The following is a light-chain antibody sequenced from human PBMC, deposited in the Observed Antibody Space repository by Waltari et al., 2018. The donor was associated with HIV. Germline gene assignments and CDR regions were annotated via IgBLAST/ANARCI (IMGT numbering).Light chain of an antibody. CDR2: ENS. V-gene: IGLV1-51*01. CDR1: SSNIGNNF. CDR3: GTWDTSLTAVV. J-gene: IGLJ3*02. Sequence: QSVLTQPPSVSAAPGQKVTISCSGSSSNIGNNFVSWYQQIPGTVPKLLIHENSKRPSGIPDRFSGSKSGTSATLGITGLQTGDEADYYCGTWDTSLTAVVFGGGTKLTVL.